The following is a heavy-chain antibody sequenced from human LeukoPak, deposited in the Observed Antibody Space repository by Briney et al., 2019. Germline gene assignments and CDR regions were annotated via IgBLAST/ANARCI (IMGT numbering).Heavy chain of an antibody. V-gene: IGHV1-2*02. J-gene: IGHJ3*02. CDR3: ARARNHYDFWSGYYPMGAFDI. Sequence: ASVKVSCKASGYTFTGYYMHWVRQAPGQGLEWMGWINPNSGGTNYAQKFQGRVTMTRDTSISTAYMELSRLRSDDTAVYYCARARNHYDFWSGYYPMGAFDIWGQGTMVTVSS. CDR1: GYTFTGYY. CDR2: INPNSGGT. D-gene: IGHD3-3*01.